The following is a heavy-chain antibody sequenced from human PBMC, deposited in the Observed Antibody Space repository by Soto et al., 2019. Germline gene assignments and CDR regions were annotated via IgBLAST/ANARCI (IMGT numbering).Heavy chain of an antibody. D-gene: IGHD3-22*01. J-gene: IGHJ1*01. CDR1: GYTFTSYY. Sequence: ASVNVSCKASGYTFTSYYMHWVRQAPGQGLEWMGIINPSGGSTSYAQKFQGRVTMTRDTSTSTVYMELSSLRSEDTAVYYCARDLSGDYYDSSGLLEGEYFQHWGQGTLVTVSS. CDR2: INPSGGST. V-gene: IGHV1-46*01. CDR3: ARDLSGDYYDSSGLLEGEYFQH.